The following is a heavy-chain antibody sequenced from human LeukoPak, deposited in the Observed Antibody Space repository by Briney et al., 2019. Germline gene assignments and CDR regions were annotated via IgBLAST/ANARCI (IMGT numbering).Heavy chain of an antibody. CDR2: IGSSSSYI. J-gene: IGHJ4*02. V-gene: IGHV3-21*01. Sequence: GGSLRLSCAASGFTFSSYSMNWVRQAPGKGLEWVSSIGSSSSYIYYADSVKGRFTISRDNAKNSLYLQTNSLRAEDTAVYYCARDQGTYYYDSSGPPDYWGQGTLVTVSS. CDR3: ARDQGTYYYDSSGPPDY. CDR1: GFTFSSYS. D-gene: IGHD3-22*01.